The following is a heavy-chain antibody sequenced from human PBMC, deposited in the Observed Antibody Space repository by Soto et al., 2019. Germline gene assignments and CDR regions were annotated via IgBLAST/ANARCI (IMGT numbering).Heavy chain of an antibody. Sequence: QVQLLQSGGEVKKPGASVKVSCNSSDHTFTYYGINWVRRALGQGLEWMGWISGYNGNTKYAQKFQDRVTMSADTSTRTAYMEMRSLTSDDTAVYFCAATGGHYFGLDVWGQGTTVTVSS. CDR1: DHTFTYYG. CDR3: AATGGHYFGLDV. J-gene: IGHJ6*02. V-gene: IGHV1-18*01. D-gene: IGHD2-8*02. CDR2: ISGYNGNT.